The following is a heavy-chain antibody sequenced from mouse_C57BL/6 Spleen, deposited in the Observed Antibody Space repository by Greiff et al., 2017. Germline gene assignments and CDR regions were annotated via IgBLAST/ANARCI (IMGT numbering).Heavy chain of an antibody. CDR2: IDPSDSYT. V-gene: IGHV1-50*01. D-gene: IGHD1-1*01. J-gene: IGHJ2*01. CDR1: GYTFTSYW. Sequence: VQLQQPGAELVKPGASVKLSCKASGYTFTSYWMQWVKQRPGQGLEWIGEIDPSDSYTNYNQKFKGKATLTVDPSSSTAYMQLSSLTSEDSAVYYCARAPLITTVVGPFDYWGQGTTLTVSS. CDR3: ARAPLITTVVGPFDY.